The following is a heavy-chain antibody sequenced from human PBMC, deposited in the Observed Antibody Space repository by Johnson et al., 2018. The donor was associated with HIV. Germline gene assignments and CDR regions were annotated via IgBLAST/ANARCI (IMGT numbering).Heavy chain of an antibody. D-gene: IGHD5-18*01. CDR2: ISYDGSNK. CDR1: GFTFSRYD. V-gene: IGHV3-30*03. J-gene: IGHJ3*02. Sequence: QEQLVVSGGGVVQPGRSLRLSCAASGFTFSRYDMHWVRQAPGKGLEWGAIISYDGSNKNYADSVKGRFTISRDNSKNTLYLQMNSLRAEDTAVYYCARVDTAMTDDAFDIWGQGTRVTVSS. CDR3: ARVDTAMTDDAFDI.